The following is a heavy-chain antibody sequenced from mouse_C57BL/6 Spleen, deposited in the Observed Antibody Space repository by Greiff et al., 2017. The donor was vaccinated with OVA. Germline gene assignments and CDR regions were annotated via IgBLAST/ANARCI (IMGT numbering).Heavy chain of an antibody. CDR1: GYTFTDYY. CDR3: ARHSSSYAMDY. D-gene: IGHD1-1*01. Sequence: VQLQQSGPVLVKPGASVKMSCKASGYTFTDYYMNWVKQSHGKSLEWIGVINPYNGGTSYNQKFKGKATLTVDKSSSTAYMELNSLTSEDSAVYYCARHSSSYAMDYWGQGTSVTVSS. CDR2: INPYNGGT. V-gene: IGHV1-19*01. J-gene: IGHJ4*01.